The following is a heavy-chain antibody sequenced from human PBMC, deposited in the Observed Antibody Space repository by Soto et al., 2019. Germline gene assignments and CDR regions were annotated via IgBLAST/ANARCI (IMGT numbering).Heavy chain of an antibody. J-gene: IGHJ3*02. Sequence: GGSLRLSCAASGFTFSTYGMHWVRQAPGKGLEWVAIIWYDGSNMFYADSVKGRFTISRDNSKNTVYLQMNSLRAEDTAVYYCARRAGLRFGELAFDIWGQGTVVTVSS. V-gene: IGHV3-33*01. CDR2: IWYDGSNM. CDR3: ARRAGLRFGELAFDI. CDR1: GFTFSTYG. D-gene: IGHD3-10*01.